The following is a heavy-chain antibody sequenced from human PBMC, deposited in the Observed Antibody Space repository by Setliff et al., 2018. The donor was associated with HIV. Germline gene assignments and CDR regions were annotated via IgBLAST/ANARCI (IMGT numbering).Heavy chain of an antibody. Sequence: ASVKVSCKASGYTFTSYYMHWVRQAPGQGLEWMGIINPSGGSTSYAQKFQGRVTMTRDTSTSTVYMELSSLRSEDTAVYYRATLSPTRQYSSSWYHFDYWGQGTLVTVSS. V-gene: IGHV1-46*01. D-gene: IGHD6-13*01. CDR3: ATLSPTRQYSSSWYHFDY. CDR2: INPSGGST. J-gene: IGHJ4*02. CDR1: GYTFTSYY.